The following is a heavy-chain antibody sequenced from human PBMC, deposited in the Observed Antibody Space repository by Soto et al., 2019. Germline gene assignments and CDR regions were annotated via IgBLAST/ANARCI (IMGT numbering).Heavy chain of an antibody. CDR3: ARHPFYCSSTSCENWFDP. Sequence: PGESLKISCKGSGYSFTSYWIGWVRQMPGKGLEWMGIIYPGDSDTRYSPSFQGQVTISADKSISTAYLQWSSLKASDTAMYYCARHPFYCSSTSCENWFDPWGQGTLVTVSS. CDR1: GYSFTSYW. V-gene: IGHV5-51*01. J-gene: IGHJ5*02. CDR2: IYPGDSDT. D-gene: IGHD2-2*01.